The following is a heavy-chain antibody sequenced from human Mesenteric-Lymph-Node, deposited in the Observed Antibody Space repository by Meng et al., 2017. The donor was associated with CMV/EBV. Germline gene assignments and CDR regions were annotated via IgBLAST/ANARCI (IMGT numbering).Heavy chain of an antibody. V-gene: IGHV3-30*02. Sequence: GGSLRLSCAASGFTFSSYGMHWVRQAPGKGLEWVAFIRYDGSNKYYADSVKGRFTISRDNSKNTLYLQTNSLRAEDTAVYYCAKDLYNWNSHDAFDIWGQGTMVTVSS. CDR1: GFTFSSYG. CDR2: IRYDGSNK. CDR3: AKDLYNWNSHDAFDI. J-gene: IGHJ3*02. D-gene: IGHD1-7*01.